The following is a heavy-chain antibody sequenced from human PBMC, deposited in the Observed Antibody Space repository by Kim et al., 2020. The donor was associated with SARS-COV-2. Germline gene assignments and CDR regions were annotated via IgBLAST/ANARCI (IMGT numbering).Heavy chain of an antibody. Sequence: AQKLQGRVTMTTDTSTSTAYMELRSLRSDDTAVYYCARFYGSGNYYFDYWGQGTLVTVSS. D-gene: IGHD3-10*01. V-gene: IGHV1-18*01. CDR3: ARFYGSGNYYFDY. J-gene: IGHJ4*02.